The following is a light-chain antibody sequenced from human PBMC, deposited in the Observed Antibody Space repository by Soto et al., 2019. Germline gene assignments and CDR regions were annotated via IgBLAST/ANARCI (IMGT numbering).Light chain of an antibody. CDR3: HQYNYSPPYT. CDR1: QSVSSSY. J-gene: IGKJ2*01. Sequence: EIVLTQSPGTLSLSPGERATLSCRASQSVSSSYVAWYQQKPGQAPRLLIYGASSRATGIPDRFSGSGSGTDFTLTISRLEPEDFAVYYCHQYNYSPPYTFGQGTLLEIK. V-gene: IGKV3-20*01. CDR2: GAS.